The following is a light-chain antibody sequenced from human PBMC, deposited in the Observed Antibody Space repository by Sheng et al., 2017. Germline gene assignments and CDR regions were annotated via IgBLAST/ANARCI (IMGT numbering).Light chain of an antibody. CDR1: QAIDNS. Sequence: DIQMTQSPSSLSASVGDRVTLTCRASQAIDNSLAWYQQSPGIAPKLLLYATSRLAGGVPSRFSGSGSGTEFTLTISSLQPDDFETYFCQQYNSYPWTFGQGTEVEIK. J-gene: IGKJ1*01. CDR2: ATS. CDR3: QQYNSYPWT. V-gene: IGKV1-NL1*01.